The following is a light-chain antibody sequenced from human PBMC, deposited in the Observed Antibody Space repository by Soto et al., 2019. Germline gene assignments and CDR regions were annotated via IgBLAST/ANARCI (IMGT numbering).Light chain of an antibody. CDR1: QSVSSSY. J-gene: IGKJ1*01. CDR2: DAS. V-gene: IGKV3-11*01. Sequence: EIVMTQSPGTLSVSPGERATLSCRASQSVSSSYLAWYQQKPGQAPRLLIYDASNRATGIPARFSGSGSGTDFTLTISSLEPEDFAVYYCQQRSNWPWTFGQGTKV. CDR3: QQRSNWPWT.